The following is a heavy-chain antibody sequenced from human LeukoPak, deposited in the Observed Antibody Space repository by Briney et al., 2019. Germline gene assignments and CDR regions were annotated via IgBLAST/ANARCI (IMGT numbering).Heavy chain of an antibody. CDR2: FHPSTGNP. CDR1: GYTFTNYA. Sequence: GASVKVSCKASGYTFTNYAMNWVRQAPGQGLEWMGWFHPSTGNPTYAQGFTGRFVFSLDTSVSTTHLQISSLKAEDTAVYYCARAYQRLGELSLPNYWGQGTLVTVSS. D-gene: IGHD3-16*02. J-gene: IGHJ4*02. CDR3: ARAYQRLGELSLPNY. V-gene: IGHV7-4-1*02.